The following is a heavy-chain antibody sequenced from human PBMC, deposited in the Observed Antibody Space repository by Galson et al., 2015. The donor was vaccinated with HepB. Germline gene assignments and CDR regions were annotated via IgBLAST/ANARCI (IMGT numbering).Heavy chain of an antibody. J-gene: IGHJ4*02. CDR2: ISGSGGST. Sequence: SLRLSCAASGFTSSSYAMSWVRQAPGKGLEWVSVISGSGGSTYYADSVKGRFTISRDNSKNTLYLQMNSLRAEDTAVYYCANAGILTGYYAYWGQGTLVTVSS. CDR3: ANAGILTGYYAY. D-gene: IGHD3-9*01. V-gene: IGHV3-23*01. CDR1: GFTSSSYA.